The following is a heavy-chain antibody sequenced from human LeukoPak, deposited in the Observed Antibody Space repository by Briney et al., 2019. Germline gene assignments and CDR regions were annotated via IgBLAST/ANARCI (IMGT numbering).Heavy chain of an antibody. CDR3: SRDRAEGKTWGEVGP. V-gene: IGHV3-66*02. CDR2: IYSDGVT. J-gene: IGHJ5*02. CDR1: GFIVNSYA. D-gene: IGHD3-16*01. Sequence: GGSLRLSCAASGFIVNSYAMSWVRQAPGKGLAWVSLIYSDGVTQYADSVKGRFTISRDNSKNTLYLQMNSLRDEDTAVYFFSRDRAEGKTWGEVGPLGQGTLVTGFS.